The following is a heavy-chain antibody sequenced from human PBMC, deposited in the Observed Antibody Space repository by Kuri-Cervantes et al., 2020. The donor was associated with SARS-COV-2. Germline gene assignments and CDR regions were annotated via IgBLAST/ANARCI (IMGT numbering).Heavy chain of an antibody. CDR3: ASYRDFWSGTAGIDY. J-gene: IGHJ4*02. V-gene: IGHV1-69*06. CDR2: IIPIFGTA. Sequence: SVKVSCKASGGTFSSYAISWVRQAPGQGLEWMGRIIPIFGTAHYAQKFQGRVTITADKSTSTAYMELSSLRSEDTAVYYCASYRDFWSGTAGIDYWGQGTLVTVSS. D-gene: IGHD3-3*01. CDR1: GGTFSSYA.